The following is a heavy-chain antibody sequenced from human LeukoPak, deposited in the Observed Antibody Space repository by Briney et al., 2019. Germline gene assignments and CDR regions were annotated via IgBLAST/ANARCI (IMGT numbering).Heavy chain of an antibody. CDR2: FDPEYGET. CDR3: AREGHSSSCPDY. D-gene: IGHD6-13*01. Sequence: ASVKVSCKVSGYTLTELSMQWVRQAPGKGLEWMGGFDPEYGETIYAQRFQGRVTMTRDMSTSTVYMELSSLRSEDTAVHYCAREGHSSSCPDYWGQGTLVTVSS. J-gene: IGHJ4*02. CDR1: GYTLTELS. V-gene: IGHV1-24*01.